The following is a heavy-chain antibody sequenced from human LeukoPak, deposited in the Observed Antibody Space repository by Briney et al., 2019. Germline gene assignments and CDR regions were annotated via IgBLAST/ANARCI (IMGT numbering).Heavy chain of an antibody. CDR3: ARELGDYFDY. V-gene: IGHV3-53*01. CDR1: GFTFSSYA. Sequence: PGGSLRLSCAASGFTFSSYAMSWVRQAPGKGLEWVSVIYSGGSTYYADSVKGRFTISRDNSKNTLYLQMNSLRAEDTAVYYCARELGDYFDYWGQGTLVTVSS. CDR2: IYSGGST. D-gene: IGHD3-10*01. J-gene: IGHJ4*02.